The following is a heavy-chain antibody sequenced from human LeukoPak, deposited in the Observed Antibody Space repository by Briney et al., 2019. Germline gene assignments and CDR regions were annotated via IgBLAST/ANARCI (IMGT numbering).Heavy chain of an antibody. Sequence: ASVKVSCKASGYTFTGHYMHWVRQAPGQGLEWMGWINPNSGGTNYAQKFQGRVTMTRDTSISTAYMELSRLRSDDTAVYYCARHFSGASYYYYYGMDVWGQGTTVTVSS. CDR3: ARHFSGASYYYYYGMDV. CDR2: INPNSGGT. J-gene: IGHJ6*02. D-gene: IGHD1-26*01. CDR1: GYTFTGHY. V-gene: IGHV1-2*02.